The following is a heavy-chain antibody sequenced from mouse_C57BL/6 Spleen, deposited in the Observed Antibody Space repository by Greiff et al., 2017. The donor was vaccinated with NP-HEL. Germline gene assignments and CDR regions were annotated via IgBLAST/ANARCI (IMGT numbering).Heavy chain of an antibody. J-gene: IGHJ4*01. CDR3: ARRGHYYAMDY. CDR2: IYPRDGST. V-gene: IGHV1-85*01. Sequence: QVQLKQSGPELVKPGASVKLSCKASGYTFTSYDINWVKQRPGQGLEWIGWIYPRDGSTKYNEKFKGKATLTVDTSSSTAYMELHSLTSEDSAVYFCARRGHYYAMDYWGKGTSVTVSS. CDR1: GYTFTSYD.